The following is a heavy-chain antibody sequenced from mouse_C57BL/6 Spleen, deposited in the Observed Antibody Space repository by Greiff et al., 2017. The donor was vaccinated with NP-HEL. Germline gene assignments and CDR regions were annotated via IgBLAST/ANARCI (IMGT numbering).Heavy chain of an antibody. J-gene: IGHJ4*01. CDR2: IDPSDSET. Sequence: QVQLQQPGAELVRPGSSVKLSCKASGYTFTSYWMHWVKQRPIQGLEWIGNIDPSDSETNYNQKFKDKATLTVDKSSSTAYMQLSSLTSEDSAVYYCARSSTDYGSSYAMDYWGQGTSVTVSS. D-gene: IGHD1-1*01. CDR1: GYTFTSYW. CDR3: ARSSTDYGSSYAMDY. V-gene: IGHV1-52*01.